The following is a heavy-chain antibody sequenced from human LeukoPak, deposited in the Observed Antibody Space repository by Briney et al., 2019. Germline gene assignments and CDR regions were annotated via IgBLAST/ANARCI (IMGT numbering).Heavy chain of an antibody. D-gene: IGHD3-22*01. CDR3: ASAHYYDSSGYYHGDAFDI. Sequence: SETLSLTCAVSGGSIGSSYWWTWVRQPPGKGLEWIGAIYYSGTTNYNPSLMSRVTISVDKSKNQFSLKLSSVTAADTAVYYCASAHYYDSSGYYHGDAFDIWGQGTMVTVSS. CDR1: GGSIGSSYW. V-gene: IGHV4-4*02. J-gene: IGHJ3*02. CDR2: IYYSGTT.